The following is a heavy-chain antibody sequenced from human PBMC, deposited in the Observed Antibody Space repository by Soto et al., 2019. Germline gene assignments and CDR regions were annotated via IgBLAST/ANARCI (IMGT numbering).Heavy chain of an antibody. J-gene: IGHJ6*02. CDR1: GFTLSSYA. V-gene: IGHV3-15*07. D-gene: IGHD6-19*01. CDR3: TTAGGAVARYYYYGMDV. Sequence: PGGSLRLSCAASGFTLSSYAMNWVRQAPGKGLEWVGRIKSKTDGGTTDYAAPVKGRFTISRDDSKNTLYLQMNSLKTEDTAVYYCTTAGGAVARYYYYGMDVWGQGTTVNVSS. CDR2: IKSKTDGGTT.